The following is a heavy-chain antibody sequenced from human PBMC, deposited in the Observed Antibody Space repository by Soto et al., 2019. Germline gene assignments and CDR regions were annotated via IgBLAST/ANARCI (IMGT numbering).Heavy chain of an antibody. D-gene: IGHD2-15*01. J-gene: IGHJ5*02. CDR3: ARVVVVAATQTWFDP. CDR2: INHSGST. CDR1: GGSFSGYD. Sequence: PSETLALTCAVYGGSFSGYDWSWIRQPPGKGLEWIGEINHSGSTNYNPSLKSRVTISVDTSKNHFSLKLSSVTAADTAVYYCARVVVVAATQTWFDPWGQGTLVTVSS. V-gene: IGHV4-34*01.